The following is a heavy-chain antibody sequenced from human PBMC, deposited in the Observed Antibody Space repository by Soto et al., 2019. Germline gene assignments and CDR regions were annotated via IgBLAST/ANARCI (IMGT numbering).Heavy chain of an antibody. CDR1: GFTVSSNY. Sequence: GGSLRLSCAASGFTVSSNYMSWVRQAPGKGLEWVSVIYSGGGTYYADSVKGRFTISRDNSKNTLYLQMNSLRAEDTAVYYCARGQDSSSWYYFDYWGQGTLVTVSS. J-gene: IGHJ4*02. D-gene: IGHD6-13*01. CDR3: ARGQDSSSWYYFDY. CDR2: IYSGGGT. V-gene: IGHV3-53*01.